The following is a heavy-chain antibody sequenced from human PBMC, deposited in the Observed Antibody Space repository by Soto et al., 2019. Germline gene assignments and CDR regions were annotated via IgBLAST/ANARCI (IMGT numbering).Heavy chain of an antibody. CDR1: GFTFSSYG. CDR2: ISYDGSNK. J-gene: IGHJ4*02. D-gene: IGHD3-22*01. V-gene: IGHV3-30*18. Sequence: GSLRLSCAASGFTFSSYGMHWVRQAPCKGLEWVAVISYDGSNKYYADSVKGRFTISRDNSKNTLYLQMNSLRAEDTAVYYCAKDRSRAYDSSGYLFDYWGQGTLVTVSS. CDR3: AKDRSRAYDSSGYLFDY.